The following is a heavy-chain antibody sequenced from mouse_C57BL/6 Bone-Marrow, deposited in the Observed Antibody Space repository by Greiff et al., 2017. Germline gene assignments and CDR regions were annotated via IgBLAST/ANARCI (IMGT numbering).Heavy chain of an antibody. D-gene: IGHD1-2*01. CDR3: TPYGSYAMDY. Sequence: EVQLQQSGAELVRPGASVKLSCTASGFNIKDDYMNWVKQRPEQGLEWIGWIDPENGDTEYASKFQGKATITADTSSNTAYLTLNSLTSEDTAVYYCTPYGSYAMDYWGQGTSVTVSS. CDR2: IDPENGDT. CDR1: GFNIKDDY. J-gene: IGHJ4*01. V-gene: IGHV14-4*01.